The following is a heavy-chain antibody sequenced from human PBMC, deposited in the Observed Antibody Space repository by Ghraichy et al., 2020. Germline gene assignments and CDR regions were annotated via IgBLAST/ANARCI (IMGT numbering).Heavy chain of an antibody. D-gene: IGHD6-19*01. V-gene: IGHV3-11*06. CDR1: GFTFSDYY. J-gene: IGHJ4*02. CDR3: ARGFSGAIDFLAY. Sequence: GSLRLSCAASGFTFSDYYMSWIRQAPGKGLEWVSYISSSSSYTNYADSVKGRFTISRDNAKNSLYLQMNSLRAEDTAVYYCARGFSGAIDFLAYWGQGTLVTVSS. CDR2: ISSSSSYT.